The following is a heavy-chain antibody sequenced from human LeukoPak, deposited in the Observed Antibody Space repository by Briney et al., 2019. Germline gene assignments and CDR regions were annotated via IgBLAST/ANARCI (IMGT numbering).Heavy chain of an antibody. V-gene: IGHV3-15*01. CDR1: GFPFSNAW. J-gene: IGHJ1*01. CDR2: VKSKTDGGTT. D-gene: IGHD3-3*01. CDR3: TTGLYYDFWSGYYPSEEYFQH. Sequence: GGSLRLSCAASGFPFSNAWMSWVRQAPGKGLEWVGRVKSKTDGGTTDYAAPVKGRFTISRDDSKNTLYLQMNSLRTEDAAVYYCTTGLYYDFWSGYYPSEEYFQHWGQGTLVTVSS.